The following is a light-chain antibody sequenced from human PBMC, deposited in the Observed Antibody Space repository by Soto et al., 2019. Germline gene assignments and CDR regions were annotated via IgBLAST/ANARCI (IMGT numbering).Light chain of an antibody. V-gene: IGLV2-14*01. CDR3: SSYTDSSNYV. CDR2: QVT. CDR1: SSDLAIYNY. Sequence: QSALTQAACVYGSPAQSTTISCTGTSSDLAIYNYVSWYQQQPGKAPKLMIYQVTNRPSGVSNRFSGSRSGNTASLTISGLQAEDEAEYYCSSYTDSSNYVFGTGTKVTVL. J-gene: IGLJ1*01.